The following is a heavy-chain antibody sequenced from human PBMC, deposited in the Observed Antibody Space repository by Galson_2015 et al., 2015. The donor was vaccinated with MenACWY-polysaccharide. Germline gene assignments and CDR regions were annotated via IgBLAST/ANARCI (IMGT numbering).Heavy chain of an antibody. J-gene: IGHJ4*02. CDR1: GFTFSSYW. CDR3: AREIEVGATCFDY. Sequence: SLRLSCAASGFTFSSYWMHWVRQAPGKGLLWVSRINSDGRSTTYAESVKGRFTISRDNAKNTLYLQMNSLRAEDTAVYYCAREIEVGATCFDYWGQGTLVTVSS. CDR2: INSDGRST. D-gene: IGHD1-26*01. V-gene: IGHV3-74*01.